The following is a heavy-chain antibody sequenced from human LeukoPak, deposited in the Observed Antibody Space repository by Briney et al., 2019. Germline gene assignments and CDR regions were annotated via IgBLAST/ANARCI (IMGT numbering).Heavy chain of an antibody. D-gene: IGHD3-10*01. V-gene: IGHV4-39*01. Sequence: SETLSLTCTVSGGPISTTSYHWAWIRQHPGKGLEWIGTISYSGSIYYHPSLKSRLTMSVDTSNNQFSLNLSSVTAADTAAYSCARVTTFPQRSVHFDYWGQGTLVTVSS. J-gene: IGHJ4*02. CDR2: ISYSGSI. CDR1: GGPISTTSYH. CDR3: ARVTTFPQRSVHFDY.